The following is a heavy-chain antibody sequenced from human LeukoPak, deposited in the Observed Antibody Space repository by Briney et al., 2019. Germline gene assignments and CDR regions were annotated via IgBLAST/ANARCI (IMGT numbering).Heavy chain of an antibody. CDR3: ARGIYDSSGYRESALNFDY. J-gene: IGHJ4*02. V-gene: IGHV4-4*07. Sequence: SETLSLTCTVSGGSISSYYWSWIRQPAGKGLEWIGRIYTSGSTNYNPSLKSRVTMSVDTSKNQLSLKLSSVTAADTAVYYCARGIYDSSGYRESALNFDYWGQGTLVTVSS. CDR1: GGSISSYY. CDR2: IYTSGST. D-gene: IGHD3-22*01.